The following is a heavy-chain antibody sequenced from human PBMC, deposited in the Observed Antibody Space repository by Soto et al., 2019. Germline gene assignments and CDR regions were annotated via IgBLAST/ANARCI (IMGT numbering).Heavy chain of an antibody. CDR3: ARDHCSSTSCHYGWFDP. CDR1: GDTFTSYA. V-gene: IGHV1-3*01. D-gene: IGHD2-2*01. Sequence: ASVKVSCKAAGDTFTSYAMHWVRQAPGQRLEWMGWINAGNGNTKYSQKFQGRVTITRDTSARTAYMELSSLRSEDTAVYYCARDHCSSTSCHYGWFDPWGQGTLVTVFS. CDR2: INAGNGNT. J-gene: IGHJ5*02.